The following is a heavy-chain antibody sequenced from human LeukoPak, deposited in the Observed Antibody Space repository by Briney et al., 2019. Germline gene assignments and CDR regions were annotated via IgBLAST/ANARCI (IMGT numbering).Heavy chain of an antibody. V-gene: IGHV1-69*13. Sequence: ASVKVSCKASGGTFSSYAISWVRQAPGQGLEWMGGIIPIFGTANYAQKFQGRVTITADESTSTAYMEVSSLRSEDTAVYYCARDRAVTHYFDYWGQGTLVTVSS. J-gene: IGHJ4*02. CDR3: ARDRAVTHYFDY. CDR1: GGTFSSYA. CDR2: IIPIFGTA. D-gene: IGHD4-17*01.